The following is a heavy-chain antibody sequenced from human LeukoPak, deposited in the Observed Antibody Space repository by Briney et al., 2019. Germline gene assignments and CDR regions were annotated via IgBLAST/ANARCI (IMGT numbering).Heavy chain of an antibody. J-gene: IGHJ4*02. D-gene: IGHD5-12*01. Sequence: GGSLRLSCAASGFTFSNYWMSWVRQAPGKGLEWVAVISYDGGNKYYTDSVKGRFTISRDNSKNTLYLQMNSLRAEDTAVYYCAKAGYSGYDLYYWGQGTLVTVSS. CDR2: ISYDGGNK. V-gene: IGHV3-30*18. CDR1: GFTFSNYW. CDR3: AKAGYSGYDLYY.